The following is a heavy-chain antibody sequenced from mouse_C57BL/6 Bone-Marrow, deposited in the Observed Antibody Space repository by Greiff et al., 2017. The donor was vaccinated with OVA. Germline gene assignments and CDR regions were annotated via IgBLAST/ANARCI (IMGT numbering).Heavy chain of an antibody. Sequence: VQLKQPGTELVKPGASVKLSCKASGYTFTSYWMHWVKQRPGQGLEWIGNINPSNGGTNYNEKFKSKATLTVDKSSSTAYMQLSSLTSEDSAVYYCARKRNYYGPFAYWGQGTLVTVSA. CDR1: GYTFTSYW. J-gene: IGHJ3*01. CDR2: INPSNGGT. D-gene: IGHD2-1*01. CDR3: ARKRNYYGPFAY. V-gene: IGHV1-53*01.